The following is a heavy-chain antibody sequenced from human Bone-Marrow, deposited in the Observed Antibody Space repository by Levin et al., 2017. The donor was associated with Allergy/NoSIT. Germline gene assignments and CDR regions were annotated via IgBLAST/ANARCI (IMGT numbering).Heavy chain of an antibody. CDR3: ARGELGSGYLFDY. Sequence: ASVKVSCKTSGYTFTSFGINWVRQATGQGLEWMGWMYPNSDNAGYAQKFQGRVTMTRNTSISTAYMELSSLRSEDTAIYYCARGELGSGYLFDYWGQGTLVTVSS. CDR2: MYPNSDNA. V-gene: IGHV1-8*01. D-gene: IGHD5-12*01. CDR1: GYTFTSFG. J-gene: IGHJ4*02.